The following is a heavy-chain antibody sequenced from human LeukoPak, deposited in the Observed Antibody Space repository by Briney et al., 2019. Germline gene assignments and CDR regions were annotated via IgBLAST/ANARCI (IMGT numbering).Heavy chain of an antibody. CDR1: GGSISSAHYY. V-gene: IGHV4-61*02. Sequence: SETLSLTCTVSGGSISSAHYYWNWIRQPAGKGLEWIGRIYSSGTSTVSPSFNTRVTMSVDTSKKEFYLKLTSVTAGDSGIYYCARAPWGPPPSDAFDIWGQGTLVTVSS. CDR3: ARAPWGPPPSDAFDI. CDR2: IYSSGTS. J-gene: IGHJ3*02. D-gene: IGHD3-16*01.